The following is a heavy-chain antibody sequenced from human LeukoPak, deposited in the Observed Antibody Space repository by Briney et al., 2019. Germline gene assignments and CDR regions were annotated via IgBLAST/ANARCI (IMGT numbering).Heavy chain of an antibody. V-gene: IGHV3-23*01. J-gene: IGHJ4*02. D-gene: IGHD3-10*01. Sequence: GGSLRLSCAASGFTFTSYSMNWVRQAPGKGLEWVSTISSGGGSTYYADSVKGRFTISRDNSKNTLYLQVNSLRAEDTAVYYCAKGYYNYDFWGQGTLVTVSS. CDR1: GFTFTSYS. CDR2: ISSGGGST. CDR3: AKGYYNYDF.